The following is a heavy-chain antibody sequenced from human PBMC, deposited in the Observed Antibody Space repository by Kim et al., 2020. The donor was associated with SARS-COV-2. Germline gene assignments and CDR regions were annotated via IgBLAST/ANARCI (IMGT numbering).Heavy chain of an antibody. V-gene: IGHV3-48*03. CDR3: ARETDYDFWSGPFDY. Sequence: GGSLRLSCAASGFTFSSYEMNWVRQAPGKGLEWVSYISSSGSTIYYADSVKGRFTISRDNAKNSLYLQMNSLRAEDTAVYYCARETDYDFWSGPFDYWGQGTLVTVSS. D-gene: IGHD3-3*01. CDR1: GFTFSSYE. CDR2: ISSSGSTI. J-gene: IGHJ4*02.